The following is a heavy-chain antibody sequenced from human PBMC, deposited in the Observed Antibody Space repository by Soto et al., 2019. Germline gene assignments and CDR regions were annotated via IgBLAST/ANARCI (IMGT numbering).Heavy chain of an antibody. J-gene: IGHJ6*02. CDR1: GFTFSLYS. V-gene: IGHV3-48*02. Sequence: EVQLVESGGGLVQPGRSLRLSCAASGFTFSLYSMSWVRQAPGKGLEWVSYISRSSTGIHYADSVKGRFPISRGDATNSMHLQMNSMRDGDTAVYYCASAVTWGLDVWGQGTTVSISS. CDR2: ISRSSTGI. CDR3: ASAVTWGLDV. D-gene: IGHD3-10*01.